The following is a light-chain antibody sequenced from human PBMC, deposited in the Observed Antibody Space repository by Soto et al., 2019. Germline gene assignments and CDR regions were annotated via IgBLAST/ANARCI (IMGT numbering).Light chain of an antibody. J-gene: IGKJ2*01. CDR1: QSVLYRSNNKNY. CDR3: QQYYSTPYT. Sequence: DIVMTQSPDSLAVSLGERASFNCKSSQSVLYRSNNKNYLAWYQQKPGQPPKLLIYWASTRESGVPDRFSGSGSGTDFTLTIGSLQAEDVAVYYCQQYYSTPYTFGQGTKLEIK. V-gene: IGKV4-1*01. CDR2: WAS.